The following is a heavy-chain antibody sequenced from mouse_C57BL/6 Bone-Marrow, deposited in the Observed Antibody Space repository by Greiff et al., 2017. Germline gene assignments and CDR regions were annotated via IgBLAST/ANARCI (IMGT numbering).Heavy chain of an antibody. V-gene: IGHV5-4*01. CDR1: GFTFSSYA. D-gene: IGHD1-1*01. Sequence: EVKVIESGGGLVKPGGSLKLSCAASGFTFSSYALSWVRQTPEKRLEWVATISDGGSYTYYPDNVKGRFTISRDNAKNNLYLQMSHLKSEDTAMYYCARDRRYGSPYWYFDVWGTGTTVTVSS. CDR3: ARDRRYGSPYWYFDV. J-gene: IGHJ1*03. CDR2: ISDGGSYT.